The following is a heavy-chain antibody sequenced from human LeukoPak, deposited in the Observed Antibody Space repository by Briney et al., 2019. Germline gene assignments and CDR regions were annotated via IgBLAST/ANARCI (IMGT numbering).Heavy chain of an antibody. J-gene: IGHJ6*03. CDR2: IYPGDSDT. D-gene: IGHD2-2*01. Sequence: GESLKISCKGSGYSFTSYWIGWVCQMPGKGLEWMGIIYPGDSDTGYSPSFQGQVTISADKSISTAYLQWSSLKASDTAMYYCARIRESDVVVAYYYYYYMDVWGKGTTVTVSS. V-gene: IGHV5-51*01. CDR1: GYSFTSYW. CDR3: ARIRESDVVVAYYYYYYMDV.